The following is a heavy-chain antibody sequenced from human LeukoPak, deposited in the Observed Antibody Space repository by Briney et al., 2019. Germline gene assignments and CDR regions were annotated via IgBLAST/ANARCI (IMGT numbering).Heavy chain of an antibody. Sequence: PGGSLRLSCVASGFTFSNYWMHWVRQPPGKGLVWVSRIYVDGRTTNYADSLKGRFTISRDNAKNLLFLQMNSLRAEDTAVYYCARGGLTITMFGVAIIRNFDYWGQGTLVTVSS. CDR3: ARGGLTITMFGVAIIRNFDY. V-gene: IGHV3-74*01. CDR1: GFTFSNYW. J-gene: IGHJ4*02. D-gene: IGHD3-3*01. CDR2: IYVDGRTT.